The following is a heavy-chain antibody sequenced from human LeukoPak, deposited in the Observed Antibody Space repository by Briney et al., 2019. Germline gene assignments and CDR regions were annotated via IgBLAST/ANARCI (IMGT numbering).Heavy chain of an antibody. V-gene: IGHV3-21*01. J-gene: IGHJ3*02. D-gene: IGHD2-21*02. Sequence: AGGSLRLSCAASGFTFSSYSMNWVRQAPGKGLEWVSSISSSSSYTYYADSVKGRFTISRDNAKNSLYLQMNSLRAEDTAVYYCARRMVTDAFDIWGQGIMVTVSS. CDR1: GFTFSSYS. CDR2: ISSSSSYT. CDR3: ARRMVTDAFDI.